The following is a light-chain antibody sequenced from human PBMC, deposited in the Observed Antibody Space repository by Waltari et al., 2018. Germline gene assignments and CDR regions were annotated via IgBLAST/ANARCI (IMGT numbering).Light chain of an antibody. CDR2: DVS. J-gene: IGLJ2*01. Sequence: QSALTQPRSVSGSPGQSVTISCTGTSSDVGGYNYVPWYQHHPGKAPKLILYDVSKRPSGVPDRFSGSKSGNTASLTISGLQAEDEADYYCCSYAGSYTFVVFGGGTKVTVL. CDR3: CSYAGSYTFVV. V-gene: IGLV2-11*01. CDR1: SSDVGGYNY.